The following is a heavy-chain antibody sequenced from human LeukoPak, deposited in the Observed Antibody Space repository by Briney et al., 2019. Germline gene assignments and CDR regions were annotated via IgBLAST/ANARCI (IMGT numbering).Heavy chain of an antibody. CDR3: ARGRAVGGNLFDY. J-gene: IGHJ4*02. D-gene: IGHD4-23*01. V-gene: IGHV1-18*01. CDR2: ISAYNGNT. Sequence: ASVKVSCKASGGTFSSYAISWVRQAPGQGLEWMGWISAYNGNTNYAQKLQGRVTMTADTSTSTAYMELRSLRSDDTAVYYCARGRAVGGNLFDYWGQGTLVTVSS. CDR1: GGTFSSYA.